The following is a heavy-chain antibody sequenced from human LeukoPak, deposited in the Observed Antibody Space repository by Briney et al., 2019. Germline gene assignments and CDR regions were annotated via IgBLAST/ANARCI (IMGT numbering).Heavy chain of an antibody. CDR2: IYSGGST. CDR3: ARDTDYGSGSYFYYYYYMDV. CDR1: GFTVSSNY. D-gene: IGHD3-10*01. Sequence: GGSLRLSCAASGFTVSSNYMSWVRQAPGKGLEWVSVIYSGGSTYYADSVKGRFTISRDNSKNTLYLQMNSLRAEDTAVYYCARDTDYGSGSYFYYYYYMDVWGKGTTVTISS. J-gene: IGHJ6*03. V-gene: IGHV3-53*01.